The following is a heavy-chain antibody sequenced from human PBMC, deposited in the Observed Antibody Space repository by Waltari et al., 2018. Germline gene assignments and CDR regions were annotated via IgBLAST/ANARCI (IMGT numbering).Heavy chain of an antibody. J-gene: IGHJ4*02. CDR3: ARARDSSSESDY. CDR1: GGSFSGYY. CDR2: INHSGST. V-gene: IGHV4-34*01. D-gene: IGHD6-6*01. Sequence: QVQLQQWGAGLLKPSETLSLTCAVYGGSFSGYYWSWIRQPPGKGLEWIGEINHSGSTNYNPSLKSRVTISVDTSKNQFSLKLSSVTAADTAVYYCARARDSSSESDYWGQGTLVTVSS.